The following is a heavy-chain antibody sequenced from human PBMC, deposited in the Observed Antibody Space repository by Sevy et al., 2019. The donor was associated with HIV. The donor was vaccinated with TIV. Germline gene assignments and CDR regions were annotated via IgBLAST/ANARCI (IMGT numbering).Heavy chain of an antibody. Sequence: GGSLRIACAASGFNFSIYGMHWVRQAPGKGLEWVALIWYDGSNKYYADSVKGRFTISRDNSKNTLSLQMNSLRAEDTAVYYCVRGRDYGNFDYWGQGTLVTVSS. V-gene: IGHV3-33*01. CDR3: VRGRDYGNFDY. J-gene: IGHJ4*02. CDR2: IWYDGSNK. D-gene: IGHD4-17*01. CDR1: GFNFSIYG.